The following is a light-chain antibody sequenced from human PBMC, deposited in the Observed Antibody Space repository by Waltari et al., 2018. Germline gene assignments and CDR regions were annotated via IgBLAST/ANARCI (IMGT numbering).Light chain of an antibody. CDR3: QKYGTRPAT. CDR1: DIIGRT. J-gene: IGKJ1*01. V-gene: IGKV3-20*01. Sequence: DIVLTQSPGTLSLSPGERSTLSCSASDIIGRTLAWYQQNPGQPPRLLVYDASSRATGIPNRFSGSGSGTDFSLTISRLEPEDFAVYFCQKYGTRPATFGQGTKVEI. CDR2: DAS.